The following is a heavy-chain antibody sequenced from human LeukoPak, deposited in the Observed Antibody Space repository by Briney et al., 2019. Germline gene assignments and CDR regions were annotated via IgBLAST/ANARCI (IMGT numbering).Heavy chain of an antibody. CDR1: GGSISSYY. J-gene: IGHJ4*02. CDR2: IYYSGST. D-gene: IGHD5-24*01. V-gene: IGHV4-59*08. CDR3: ARLRGDGDGGFWDY. Sequence: SEALSLTCTVSGGSISSYYWSWIRQPPGKGLEWIGYIYYSGSTNYNPSLKSRVTISVDTSKNQFSLKLSSVTAADTAVYYCARLRGDGDGGFWDYWGQGTLVTVSS.